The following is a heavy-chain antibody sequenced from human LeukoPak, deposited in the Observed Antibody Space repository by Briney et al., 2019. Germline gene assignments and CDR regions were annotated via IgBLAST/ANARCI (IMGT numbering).Heavy chain of an antibody. CDR3: ARYVRSRWYYYDSSGSDAFDI. D-gene: IGHD3-22*01. CDR2: ISAYNGNT. Sequence: GASVKVSCKASGYIFTDYGITWVRQAPGQGLEWMGWISAYNGNTNYAQKFQGRVTMTRNTSISTAYMELSSLRSEDTAVYYCARYVRSRWYYYDSSGSDAFDIWGQGTMVTVSS. J-gene: IGHJ3*02. CDR1: GYIFTDYG. V-gene: IGHV1-18*01.